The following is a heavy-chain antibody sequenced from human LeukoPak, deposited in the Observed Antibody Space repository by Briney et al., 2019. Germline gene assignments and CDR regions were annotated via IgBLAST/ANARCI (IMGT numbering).Heavy chain of an antibody. V-gene: IGHV4-59*08. Sequence: PSETLSLTCSVSGGSISSYYWSWLRQPPGKGLEWIGYIYYTGNTNYNPSLKSRVTISVDTSKNQFSLKLSSVTAADTAVYFCARGDSYFYYMDVWGKGTTVIVSS. CDR3: ARGDSYFYYMDV. CDR2: IYYTGNT. CDR1: GGSISSYY. J-gene: IGHJ6*03.